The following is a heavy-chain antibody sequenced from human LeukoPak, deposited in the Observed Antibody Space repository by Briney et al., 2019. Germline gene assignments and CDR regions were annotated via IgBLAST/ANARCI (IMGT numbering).Heavy chain of an antibody. CDR2: IRYDGSNK. CDR1: GFTFSSYG. CDR3: ARDPSGSYAFDI. D-gene: IGHD1-26*01. J-gene: IGHJ3*02. Sequence: PGGSLRLSCAASGFTFSSYGMHWVRQAPGKGLEWVAFIRYDGSNKYYTDSVKGRFTISRDNSKNTLHLQMNSLRAEDTAVYYCARDPSGSYAFDIWGQGTMVTVSS. V-gene: IGHV3-30*02.